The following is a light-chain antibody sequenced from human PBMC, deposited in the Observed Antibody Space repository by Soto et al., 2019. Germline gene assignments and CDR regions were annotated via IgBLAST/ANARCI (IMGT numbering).Light chain of an antibody. V-gene: IGKV1-12*01. Sequence: DSQLTQSPSSVSASVGDRVTITCRTSQGISSWLAWYQQKPVKAPKILNYAASSLQSGVPSRFSGSGSGTDFTLTISSLQPEDCATYYWQPANSFPLTFGGGTKVEIK. CDR2: AAS. CDR3: QPANSFPLT. CDR1: QGISSW. J-gene: IGKJ4*01.